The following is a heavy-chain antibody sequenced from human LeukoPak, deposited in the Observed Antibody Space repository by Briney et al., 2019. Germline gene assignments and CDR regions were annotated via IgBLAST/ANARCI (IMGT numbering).Heavy chain of an antibody. V-gene: IGHV3-9*01. J-gene: IGHJ5*02. CDR3: AKSRSGSYPKNNWFDP. CDR2: ISWNSGSI. Sequence: GGSLRLSCAASGFTFDDYAMHWVRQAPGKGLEWVSGISWNSGSIGYADSVKGRFTISRDNAKNSLYLQMNSLRAEDTALYYCAKSRSGSYPKNNWFDPWGQGTLVTVSS. CDR1: GFTFDDYA. D-gene: IGHD1-26*01.